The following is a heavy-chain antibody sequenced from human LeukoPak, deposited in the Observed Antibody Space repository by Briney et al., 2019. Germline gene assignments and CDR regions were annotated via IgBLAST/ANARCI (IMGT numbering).Heavy chain of an antibody. Sequence: GGSLRLSCAASGFTFSGYGMHWVRQAPGKGLEWVAVISYDGSNKYYVDSVKGRFTISRDNSNSTLYLQMNSLRAEDTAVYYCAVDLAHGVPDYFDYWGQGTLVTVSS. J-gene: IGHJ4*02. D-gene: IGHD2-8*01. V-gene: IGHV3-30*03. CDR1: GFTFSGYG. CDR3: AVDLAHGVPDYFDY. CDR2: ISYDGSNK.